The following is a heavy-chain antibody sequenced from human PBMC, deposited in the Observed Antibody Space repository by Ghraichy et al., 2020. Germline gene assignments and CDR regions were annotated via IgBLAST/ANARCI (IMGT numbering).Heavy chain of an antibody. CDR3: ARRVYGGNFLYYYYYMDV. CDR2: IYYSGST. D-gene: IGHD4-23*01. J-gene: IGHJ6*03. V-gene: IGHV4-59*08. CDR1: GGSISSYY. Sequence: SETLSLTCTVSGGSISSYYWSWIRQPPGKGLEWIGYIYYSGSTNYNPSLKSRVTISVDTSKNQFSLKLSSVTAADTAVYYCARRVYGGNFLYYYYYMDVWGKGTTVTVSS.